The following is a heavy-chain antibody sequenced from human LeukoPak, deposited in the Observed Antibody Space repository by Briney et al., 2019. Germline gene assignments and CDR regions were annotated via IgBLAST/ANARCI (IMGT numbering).Heavy chain of an antibody. J-gene: IGHJ6*02. CDR3: ARGPPLGKDYYYGMDV. CDR2: IWYDGSNK. V-gene: IGHV3-33*01. Sequence: GRSLRLSCAASGFTFSSYGMHWVRQAPGKGLEWVAVIWYDGSNKYYADSVKGRFTISRDNSKNTLYLQTNSLRAEDTAVYYCARGPPLGKDYYYGMDVWGQGTTVTVSS. CDR1: GFTFSSYG.